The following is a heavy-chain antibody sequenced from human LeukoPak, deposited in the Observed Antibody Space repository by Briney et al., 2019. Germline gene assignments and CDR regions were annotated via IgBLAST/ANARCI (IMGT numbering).Heavy chain of an antibody. Sequence: GGSLRLSRAASGFTFNNFAMNWVRQAPGKGLEWVSSIDFRGGTTYYADSVKGRFTISRDNAKNSLYLQMNSLRAEDTAVYYCARDGRGDYGIQWGQGTLVTVSS. CDR2: IDFRGGTT. CDR1: GFTFNNFA. CDR3: ARDGRGDYGIQ. D-gene: IGHD4-17*01. J-gene: IGHJ4*02. V-gene: IGHV3-21*01.